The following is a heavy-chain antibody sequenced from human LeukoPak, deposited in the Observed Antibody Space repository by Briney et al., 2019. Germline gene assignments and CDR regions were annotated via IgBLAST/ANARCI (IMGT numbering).Heavy chain of an antibody. J-gene: IGHJ4*02. CDR1: GGSISSGGYY. D-gene: IGHD3-3*01. CDR3: ARDIYDFWSGYHDY. CDR2: IYHSGST. V-gene: IGHV4-30-2*01. Sequence: PSQTLSLTCTVSGGSISSGGYYWSWIRQPPGKGLEWIGYIYHSGSTYYNPSLKSRVTISVDRSKNQFSLKLSSVTAADTAVYYCARDIYDFWSGYHDYWGQGTLVTVSS.